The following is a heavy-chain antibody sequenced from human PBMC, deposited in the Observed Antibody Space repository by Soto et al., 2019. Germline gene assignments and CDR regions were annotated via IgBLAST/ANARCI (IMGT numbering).Heavy chain of an antibody. V-gene: IGHV3-23*01. CDR1: GFTFSSYA. CDR2: ISGSGGST. D-gene: IGHD1-26*01. CDR3: ARDRGGRWTFDY. J-gene: IGHJ4*02. Sequence: EVQLLESGGGLVQPGGSLRLSCAASGFTFSSYAMSWVRQAPGKWLEWVSAISGSGGSTYYADSVKGRFTISRDSSKNKLFLQMNSLRVEDTAVYYCARDRGGRWTFDYWGQGTLVTVSS.